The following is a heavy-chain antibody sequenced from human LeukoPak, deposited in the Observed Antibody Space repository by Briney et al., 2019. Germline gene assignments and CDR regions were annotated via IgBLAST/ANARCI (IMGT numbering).Heavy chain of an antibody. CDR1: GYTFTSYA. CDR3: ARLSTLLFAGPEDY. Sequence: ASVKVSCKASGYTFTSYAMNWVRQAPGQGLEWMGWINTNTGNPTYAQGFTGRYVFSLDTSVSTAYLQISSLKAEDTAVYYCARLSTLLFAGPEDYWGQGTLVTVSS. V-gene: IGHV7-4-1*02. J-gene: IGHJ4*02. CDR2: INTNTGNP. D-gene: IGHD2-2*01.